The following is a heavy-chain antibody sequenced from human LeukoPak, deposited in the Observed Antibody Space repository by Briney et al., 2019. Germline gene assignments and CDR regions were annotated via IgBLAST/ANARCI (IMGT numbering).Heavy chain of an antibody. CDR3: AMIEQVVSNVEGGY. Sequence: GGSLRLSCAASGFTFSSYWMSWVRQAPGKGLEWVANIKQDGSMKGYVDSVKGRFTISRDNAKNSLYLQMNSLRADDTAVYFCAMIEQVVSNVEGGYWGQGTLVTVYS. J-gene: IGHJ4*02. CDR1: GFTFSSYW. V-gene: IGHV3-7*01. D-gene: IGHD6-6*01. CDR2: IKQDGSMK.